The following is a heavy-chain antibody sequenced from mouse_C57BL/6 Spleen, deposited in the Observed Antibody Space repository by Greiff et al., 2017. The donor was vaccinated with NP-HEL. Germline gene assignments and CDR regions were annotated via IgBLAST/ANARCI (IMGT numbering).Heavy chain of an antibody. CDR2: IDPNSGGT. V-gene: IGHV1-72*01. CDR1: GYTFTSYW. Sequence: VQLQQSGAELVKPGASVKLSCKASGYTFTSYWMHWVKQRPGRGLEWIGRIDPNSGGTKYNEKFKSKATLTVDKPSSTAYMQLSSLTSEDSAVYYCARGGTTVVAQNYFDYWGQGTTLTVSS. CDR3: ARGGTTVVAQNYFDY. J-gene: IGHJ2*01. D-gene: IGHD1-1*01.